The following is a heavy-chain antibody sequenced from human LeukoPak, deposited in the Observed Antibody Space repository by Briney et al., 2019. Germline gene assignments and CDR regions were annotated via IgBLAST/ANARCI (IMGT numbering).Heavy chain of an antibody. J-gene: IGHJ4*02. Sequence: GASVKVSCKASGYTFTGYYMHWVRQAPGQGLEWMGWINPNSGGTNYAQKFQGRVTMTRDTSISTAYMELSRLRSEDTAVYYCVSDSRSYYRHFDYWGQGTLVTVSS. CDR2: INPNSGGT. CDR1: GYTFTGYY. CDR3: VSDSRSYYRHFDY. D-gene: IGHD1-26*01. V-gene: IGHV1-2*02.